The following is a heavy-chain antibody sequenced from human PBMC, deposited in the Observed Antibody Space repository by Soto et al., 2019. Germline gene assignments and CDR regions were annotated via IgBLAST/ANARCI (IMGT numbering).Heavy chain of an antibody. V-gene: IGHV1-58*01. J-gene: IGHJ6*01. CDR2: IVVGSGST. CDR3: AGPFAMDV. CDR1: GFTFSNSA. Sequence: SVKVSCKASGFTFSNSAVQWVRQARGQRLEWIGWIVVGSGSTRYAQKFQDRVTITRDMSTNTVYMELTSLRSEDAAIYYCAGPFAMDVWGQGTTVTVSS.